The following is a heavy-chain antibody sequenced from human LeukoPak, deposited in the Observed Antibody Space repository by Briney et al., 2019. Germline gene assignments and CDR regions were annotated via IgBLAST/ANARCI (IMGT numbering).Heavy chain of an antibody. J-gene: IGHJ6*03. D-gene: IGHD2-15*01. CDR1: GFSFDDYA. V-gene: IGHV3-9*01. CDR3: AKDISGGSCYSLCVNYMDV. CDR2: ISWNSGNI. Sequence: PGRSLRLSCAASGFSFDDYAMHWVRQAPGKGLEWVSGISWNSGNIAYADSVKGRFTISRDNAKNSLYLQMNSLRAEDTALYYCAKDISGGSCYSLCVNYMDVWGKGTTVTIS.